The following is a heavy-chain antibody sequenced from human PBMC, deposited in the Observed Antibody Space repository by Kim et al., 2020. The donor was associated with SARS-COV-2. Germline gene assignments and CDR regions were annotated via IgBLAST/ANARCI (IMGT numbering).Heavy chain of an antibody. D-gene: IGHD1-26*01. CDR3: AKDFSTSGSYYKGGFDY. Sequence: VKGRFTISRANSKNTLYLQMNSLRAEDTAVYYCAKDFSTSGSYYKGGFDYWGQGTLVTVSS. J-gene: IGHJ4*02. V-gene: IGHV3-23*01.